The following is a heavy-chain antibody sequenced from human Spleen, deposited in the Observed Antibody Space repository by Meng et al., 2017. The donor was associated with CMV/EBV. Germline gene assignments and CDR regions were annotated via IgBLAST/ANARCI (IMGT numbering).Heavy chain of an antibody. J-gene: IGHJ1*01. V-gene: IGHV1-18*01. Sequence: FTNYGVSWVRQAPGQGLEWMGWISAYNGNTNYAQKLQGRVTMTTDTSTSTAYMELRSLRSDDTAVYYCARECSTSCYSTFDDEYFQHWGQGTLVTVSS. CDR1: FTNYG. CDR3: ARECSTSCYSTFDDEYFQH. D-gene: IGHD2-2*01. CDR2: ISAYNGNT.